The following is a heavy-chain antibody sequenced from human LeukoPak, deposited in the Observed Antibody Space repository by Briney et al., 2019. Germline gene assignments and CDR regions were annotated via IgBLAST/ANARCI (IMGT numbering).Heavy chain of an antibody. CDR1: GYSFTSYW. J-gene: IGHJ1*01. D-gene: IGHD3-9*01. Sequence: PGESLKISCQGSGYSFTSYWISWVRQMPGKGLEWMGRIDPSDSYTNYSPSFQGHATISADKSISTAYLQWSSLKASYTAMYYCARHASELRYFDWLYFQHWGQGTLVTVSS. CDR3: ARHASELRYFDWLYFQH. V-gene: IGHV5-10-1*01. CDR2: IDPSDSYT.